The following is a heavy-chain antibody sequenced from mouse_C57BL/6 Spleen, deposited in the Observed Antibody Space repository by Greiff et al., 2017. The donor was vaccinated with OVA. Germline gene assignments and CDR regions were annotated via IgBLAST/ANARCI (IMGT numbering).Heavy chain of an antibody. J-gene: IGHJ4*01. D-gene: IGHD2-10*02. CDR3: AYGNYRAMDY. V-gene: IGHV1-43*01. CDR2: INPSTGGT. CDR1: GYSFTGYY. Sequence: VHVKQSGPELVKPGASVKISCKASGYSFTGYYMHWVKQSSEKSLEWIGEINPSTGGTSYNQKFKGKATLTVDKSSSTAYMQLKSLTSEDSAVYYCAYGNYRAMDYWGQGTSVTVSS.